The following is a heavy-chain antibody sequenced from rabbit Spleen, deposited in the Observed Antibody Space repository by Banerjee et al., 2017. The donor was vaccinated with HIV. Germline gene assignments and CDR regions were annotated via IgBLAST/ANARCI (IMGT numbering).Heavy chain of an antibody. J-gene: IGHJ6*01. D-gene: IGHD8-1*01. Sequence: QSLEEPGGDLVKPGASLTLTCTASGVSFSNNHYMCWVRQAPGKGLEWIACIEGGSSHFSYFASWAKGRFTISKTSSTTVTLQMTSLTAADTATYFCARDSGSSFSSYGMDLWGPGTLVTVS. V-gene: IGHV1S40*01. CDR2: IEGGSSHFS. CDR3: ARDSGSSFSSYGMDL. CDR1: GVSFSNNHY.